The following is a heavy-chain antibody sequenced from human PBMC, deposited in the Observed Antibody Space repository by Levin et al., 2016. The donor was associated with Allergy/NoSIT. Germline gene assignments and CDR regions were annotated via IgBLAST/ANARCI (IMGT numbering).Heavy chain of an antibody. CDR3: ASITTTVIDY. CDR2: ISSSSSTI. D-gene: IGHD4-11*01. Sequence: WIRQPPGKGLEWVSYISSSSSTIYYADSVKGRFTISRDNAKNSLYLQMNSLRDEDTAVYYCASITTTVIDYWGQGTLVTVSS. V-gene: IGHV3-48*02. J-gene: IGHJ4*02.